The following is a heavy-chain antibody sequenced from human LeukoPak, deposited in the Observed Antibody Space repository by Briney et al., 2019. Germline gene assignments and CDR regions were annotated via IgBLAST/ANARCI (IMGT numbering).Heavy chain of an antibody. D-gene: IGHD6-6*01. CDR2: IYYSGST. V-gene: IGHV4-59*12. CDR1: GDSINAYN. J-gene: IGHJ4*02. CDR3: ARVGYSSSPFDY. Sequence: SETLSLTCTVSGDSINAYNWNWVRQPPGKGLEWIGYIYYSGSTDYNPFLKTRVTISVDTSKNQFSLKLSSVTAADTAVYYCARVGYSSSPFDYWGQGTLVTVSS.